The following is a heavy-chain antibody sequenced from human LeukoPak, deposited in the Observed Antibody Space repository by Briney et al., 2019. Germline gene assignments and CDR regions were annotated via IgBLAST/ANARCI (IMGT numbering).Heavy chain of an antibody. J-gene: IGHJ5*02. Sequence: GESLKISCKGSGYGFATYWIAWVRQMPGKGLEWMGIIYPDDSNTRYSPSFQGQVTFSADKSTNTAYLQWSGLKASDTAMYYCARLGEDLAVGVAGYWFDPWGQGTLVTVSS. CDR2: IYPDDSNT. CDR3: ARLGEDLAVGVAGYWFDP. D-gene: IGHD2-15*01. CDR1: GYGFATYW. V-gene: IGHV5-51*01.